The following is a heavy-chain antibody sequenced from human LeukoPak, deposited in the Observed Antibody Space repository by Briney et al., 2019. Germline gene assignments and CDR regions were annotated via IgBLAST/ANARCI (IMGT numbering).Heavy chain of an antibody. D-gene: IGHD3-22*01. CDR3: ARDRGAYYYDSSGFHY. J-gene: IGHJ4*02. Sequence: GGSLRLSCAASGFTFDDYAMHWVRQAPGKGLEWVSGISWNSGSIGYADSVKGRFTISRDNAKNSLYLQMNSLRAEDTAVYYCARDRGAYYYDSSGFHYWGQGTLVTVSS. CDR1: GFTFDDYA. CDR2: ISWNSGSI. V-gene: IGHV3-9*01.